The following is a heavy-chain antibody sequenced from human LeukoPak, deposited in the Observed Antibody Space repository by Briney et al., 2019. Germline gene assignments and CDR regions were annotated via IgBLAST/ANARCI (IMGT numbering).Heavy chain of an antibody. J-gene: IGHJ4*02. Sequence: GGSLRLSCAASRFTLSSYWMHWVRQAPGKGLVWVSRINTDGSSTNYADSVKGRFTISRDNAMNTLYLQMNNLRAEDTAVYYCASRTGVYWGQGALVTVSS. D-gene: IGHD1-14*01. CDR2: INTDGSST. CDR3: ASRTGVY. V-gene: IGHV3-74*01. CDR1: RFTLSSYW.